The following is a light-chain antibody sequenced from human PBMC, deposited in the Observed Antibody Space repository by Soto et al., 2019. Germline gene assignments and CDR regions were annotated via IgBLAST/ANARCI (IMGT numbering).Light chain of an antibody. CDR2: GTS. CDR3: QQYGSSIT. Sequence: DIVLTQAPVTLCLSPGERATLSCRASQSVPRSYLAWYQQKPGQAPRLLIYGTSSRATGIPDRFSGSGSGTDFTLPISRLEPEDFAVFYCQQYGSSITFGQGTRLEIK. CDR1: QSVPRSY. V-gene: IGKV3-20*01. J-gene: IGKJ5*01.